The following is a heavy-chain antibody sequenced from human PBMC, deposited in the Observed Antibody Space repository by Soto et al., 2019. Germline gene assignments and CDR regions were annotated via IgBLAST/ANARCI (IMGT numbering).Heavy chain of an antibody. CDR3: ARWDGRWFDP. CDR1: GGSIRSGEHY. D-gene: IGHD1-26*01. Sequence: QEQLQLSGPGLVKPSQTLSLTGTVSGGSIRSGEHYWSWIRQPPGKGLEWIGYIFYSGSTHYNPSLKSRVSVLVDTRKNQFSLKLNSVTAADTAVYYCARWDGRWFDPWGQGTQVTVSS. CDR2: IFYSGST. V-gene: IGHV4-30-4*08. J-gene: IGHJ5*02.